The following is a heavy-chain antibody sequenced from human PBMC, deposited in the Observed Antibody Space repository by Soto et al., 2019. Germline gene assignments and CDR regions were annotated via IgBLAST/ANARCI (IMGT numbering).Heavy chain of an antibody. D-gene: IGHD3-9*01. CDR2: IYPGDSDT. CDR1: DYTFAAYW. CDR3: ARGLRGDILTGSFDY. J-gene: IGHJ4*02. Sequence: GESLKISCKGFDYTFAAYWIGWVRQMPGKGLEWMGIIYPGDSDTRYSPSLQGQVTISADKSISTAYLQWSSLKASDTAMYYCARGLRGDILTGSFDYWGQGTLVTVSS. V-gene: IGHV5-51*01.